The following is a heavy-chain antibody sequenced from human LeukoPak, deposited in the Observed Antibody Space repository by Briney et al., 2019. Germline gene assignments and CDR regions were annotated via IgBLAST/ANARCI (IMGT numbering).Heavy chain of an antibody. CDR1: GYTFTSYD. CDR2: MNPDSGNT. D-gene: IGHD3-3*01. CDR3: ARESGIFGVVIPLDY. Sequence: VASVKVSCKASGYTFTSYDINWVRQATGQGLEWMGWMNPDSGNTGYAQKFQGRVTMTRNTSISTAYMELRSLRSDDTAVYYCARESGIFGVVIPLDYWGQGTLVTVSS. J-gene: IGHJ4*02. V-gene: IGHV1-8*01.